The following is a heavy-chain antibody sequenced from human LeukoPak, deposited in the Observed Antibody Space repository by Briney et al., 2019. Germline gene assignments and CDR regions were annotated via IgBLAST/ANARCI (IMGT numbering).Heavy chain of an antibody. J-gene: IGHJ3*02. V-gene: IGHV4-30-4*08. CDR1: GGSISSGDYY. CDR2: IYYSGST. Sequence: PSETLSLTCTVSGGSISSGDYYWSWIRQPPGKGLEWIGYIYYSGSTYYNPSLKSRVTISVDTSKNQFSLKLSSVTAADTAVYYCARAAAPRDAFDIWGQGTMVTVSS. CDR3: ARAAAPRDAFDI. D-gene: IGHD2-2*01.